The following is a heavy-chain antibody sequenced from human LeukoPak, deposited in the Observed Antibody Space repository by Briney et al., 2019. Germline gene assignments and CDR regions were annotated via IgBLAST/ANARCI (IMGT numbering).Heavy chain of an antibody. V-gene: IGHV4-34*01. Sequence: SETLSLTCAVYGGSFSGYYWSWIRQPPGKGLEWIGEINHGGSTNYNPSLKSRVTISVDTSKNQFSLKLSSVTAADTAVYYCARGPPLVPPDYWGQGTLVTVSS. CDR1: GGSFSGYY. CDR2: INHGGST. CDR3: ARGPPLVPPDY. J-gene: IGHJ4*02. D-gene: IGHD6-13*01.